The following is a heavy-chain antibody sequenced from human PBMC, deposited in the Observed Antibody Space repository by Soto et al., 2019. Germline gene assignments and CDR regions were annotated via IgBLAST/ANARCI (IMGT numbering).Heavy chain of an antibody. V-gene: IGHV3-30*18. Sequence: PGGSLRLSCAASGFTFSSYGMHWVRQAPGKGLEWVAVISYDGSNKYYADSVKGRFTISRDNSKNMLYLQMNSLRAEDTAVYYCAKDIAARPHYYYGMDVWGQGTTVTVSS. CDR3: AKDIAARPHYYYGMDV. CDR1: GFTFSSYG. J-gene: IGHJ6*02. D-gene: IGHD6-6*01. CDR2: ISYDGSNK.